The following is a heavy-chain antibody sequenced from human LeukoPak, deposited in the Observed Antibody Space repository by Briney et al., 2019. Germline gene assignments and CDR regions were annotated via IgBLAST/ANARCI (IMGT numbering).Heavy chain of an antibody. D-gene: IGHD6-13*01. CDR1: GYTFTGYY. CDR2: INPNSGGT. Sequence: GASVKVSCKASGYTFTGYYMHWVRQAPGQGLEWMGWINPNSGGTNYAQKFQGRVTMTRDTSISTAYMELSRLRSDDTAVYYCARILDRNSSSYDTYWGQGTLVTVSS. V-gene: IGHV1-2*02. J-gene: IGHJ4*02. CDR3: ARILDRNSSSYDTY.